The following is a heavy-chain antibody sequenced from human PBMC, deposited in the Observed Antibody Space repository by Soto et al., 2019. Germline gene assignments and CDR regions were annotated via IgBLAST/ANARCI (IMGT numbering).Heavy chain of an antibody. CDR2: IFYSGST. D-gene: IGHD6-13*01. CDR3: ARREGQQLAMFDY. Sequence: SETLSLTCTVSGGSISSSSYYWGWIRQPPGKGLEWIGNIFYSGSTYYNPSLKSRVTISVDTSKNQFSLNLSSLTAADTAVYYCARREGQQLAMFDYWGQGTLVTVSS. J-gene: IGHJ4*02. V-gene: IGHV4-39*01. CDR1: GGSISSSSYY.